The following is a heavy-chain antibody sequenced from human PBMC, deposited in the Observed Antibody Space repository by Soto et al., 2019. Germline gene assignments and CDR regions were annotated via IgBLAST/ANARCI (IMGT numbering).Heavy chain of an antibody. CDR1: GYTFTSYG. CDR3: ARDLASYYFLTGYYSLGYYYYGMDV. CDR2: ISAYNGNT. V-gene: IGHV1-18*01. D-gene: IGHD3-9*01. J-gene: IGHJ6*02. Sequence: ASVKVSCKASGYTFTSYGISWVRQAPGQGLEWMGWISAYNGNTNYAQKLQGRVTMTTDTSTSTAYMELRSLRSDDTAVYYCARDLASYYFLTGYYSLGYYYYGMDVWGQGTTVTVSS.